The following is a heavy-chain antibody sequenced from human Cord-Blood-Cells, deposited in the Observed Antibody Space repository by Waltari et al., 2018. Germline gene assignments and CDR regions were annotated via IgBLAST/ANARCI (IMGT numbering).Heavy chain of an antibody. Sequence: EVQLVESGGGLVQPGGSLRLPCAASGFTFSRSWIHVVPHAPGTGLVWVSRINSDGSSTSYADSVKGRFTISRDNAKNTLYLQMNSLRAEDTAVYYCARDADFWSGYYRNWYFDLWGRGTLVTVSS. J-gene: IGHJ2*01. CDR3: ARDADFWSGYYRNWYFDL. CDR1: GFTFSRSW. CDR2: INSDGSST. D-gene: IGHD3-3*01. V-gene: IGHV3-74*01.